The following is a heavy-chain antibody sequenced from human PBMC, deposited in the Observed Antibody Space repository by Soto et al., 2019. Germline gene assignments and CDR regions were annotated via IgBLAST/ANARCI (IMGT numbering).Heavy chain of an antibody. CDR3: AKLGGNYYISTIYHYYYMDV. V-gene: IGHV3-23*01. CDR2: ISGSGAYI. J-gene: IGHJ6*03. CDR1: GFTFSNYA. D-gene: IGHD3-22*01. Sequence: EVQLLESGGGLIKPGGSLRLSCAASGFTFSNYAVSWVRQAPGKGLEWVSVISGSGAYISSADSVKGRFIISRDNSKNTLYLQMNSLTAEDTAVYYCAKLGGNYYISTIYHYYYMDVWGKGTTVTVSS.